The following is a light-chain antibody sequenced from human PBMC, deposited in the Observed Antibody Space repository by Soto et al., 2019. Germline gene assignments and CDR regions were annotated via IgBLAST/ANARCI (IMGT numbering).Light chain of an antibody. V-gene: IGLV2-14*01. CDR3: ISYTGSNTVA. CDR2: EVS. Sequence: QSALTQPASVSGSPGQSITISCTGTSSDVGGYNYVSWYQQHPGKAPKVMIFEVSSRPSWVSNRFSGSKSGNTASLTISGLQAEDEADYYCISYTGSNTVAFGGGTKLTVL. CDR1: SSDVGGYNY. J-gene: IGLJ2*01.